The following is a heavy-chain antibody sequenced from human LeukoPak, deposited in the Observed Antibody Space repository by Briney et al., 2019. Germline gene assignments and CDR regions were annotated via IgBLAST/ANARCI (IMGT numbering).Heavy chain of an antibody. CDR1: GYSFTSYW. D-gene: IGHD5-18*01. CDR2: IYPGDSDT. CDR3: ARRNRGYSSSGYYYMDV. V-gene: IGHV5-51*07. Sequence: GESLKISCKGSGYSFTSYWIGWVHQMPGKGLEWMGIIYPGDSDTRYSPSFQGQVTISADKSISTAYLQWSSLKASDTAMYYCARRNRGYSSSGYYYMDVWGKGTTVTVSS. J-gene: IGHJ6*03.